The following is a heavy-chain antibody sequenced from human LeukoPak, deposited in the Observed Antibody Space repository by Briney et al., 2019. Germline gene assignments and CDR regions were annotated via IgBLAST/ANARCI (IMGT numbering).Heavy chain of an antibody. CDR1: GFAISDYS. V-gene: IGHV3-48*01. D-gene: IGHD6-6*01. J-gene: IGHJ4*02. CDR3: ARAGTHSTSAYYFDY. Sequence: GGSLRLSCAASGFAISDYSMNWVRQVPGKGLEWVSYISSSSNKVYYADSVKGRFTISRDNAKNSLFLQMNSLRAEDTAVYYCARAGTHSTSAYYFDYWGQGTLVTVSS. CDR2: ISSSSNKV.